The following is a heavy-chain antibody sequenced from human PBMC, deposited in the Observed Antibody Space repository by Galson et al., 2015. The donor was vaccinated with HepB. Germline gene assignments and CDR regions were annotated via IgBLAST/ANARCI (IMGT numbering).Heavy chain of an antibody. CDR1: GARVPSHSAA. J-gene: IGHJ5*02. CDR3: TRIVDGFSNWFDT. CDR2: TYYRSKWYN. V-gene: IGHV6-1*01. Sequence: CAISGARVPSHSAARNWFSQSPSRGLEWLGRTYYRSKWYNDYAASVKSRITISPDTSKNQFSLQVNSVTPGDTAVYYCTRIVDGFSNWFDTWGQGTLVTVSS. D-gene: IGHD3-22*01.